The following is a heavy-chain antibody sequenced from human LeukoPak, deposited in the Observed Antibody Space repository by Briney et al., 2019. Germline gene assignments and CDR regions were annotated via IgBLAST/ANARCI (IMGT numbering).Heavy chain of an antibody. J-gene: IGHJ3*02. D-gene: IGHD2-21*02. CDR1: GFTLSSYA. CDR2: IYSGGST. CDR3: ARAAYCGGDCYSHPGAFDI. V-gene: IGHV3-66*01. Sequence: GGSLRLSCAASGFTLSSYAMTWVRQAPGKGLEWVSVIYSGGSTYYADSVKGRFTISRDNSKNTLYLQMNSLRAEDTAVYYCARAAYCGGDCYSHPGAFDIWGQGTMVTVSS.